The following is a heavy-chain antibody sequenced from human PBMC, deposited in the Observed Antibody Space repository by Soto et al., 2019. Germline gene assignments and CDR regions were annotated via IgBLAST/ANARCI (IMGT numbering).Heavy chain of an antibody. J-gene: IGHJ4*02. Sequence: EVHLLGSGGDLVKPGGSLRLSCEVSGFTFNNFAMSWVRQSPGKGLEWVSTISSDGDLRHYAESVKGRFTISRDNSKSSLFLQMNSLRAEDTALYFCAKVRQRFLDILTGATSFDSWGLGTLVTVSS. V-gene: IGHV3-23*01. CDR1: GFTFNNFA. CDR2: ISSDGDLR. CDR3: AKVRQRFLDILTGATSFDS. D-gene: IGHD3-9*01.